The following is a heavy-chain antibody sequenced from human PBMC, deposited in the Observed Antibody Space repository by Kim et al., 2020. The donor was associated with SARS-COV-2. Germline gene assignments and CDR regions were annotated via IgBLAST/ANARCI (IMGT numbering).Heavy chain of an antibody. D-gene: IGHD2-2*01. V-gene: IGHV4-34*01. J-gene: IGHJ6*02. Sequence: SETLSLTCAVYGGSFSGYYWSWIRQPPGKGLEWIGEINHSGSTNYNPSLKSRVTISVDTSKNQFSLKLSSVTAADTAVYYCARGWFVPARRTIYYYGMDVWGQGTTVTVSS. CDR3: ARGWFVPARRTIYYYGMDV. CDR1: GGSFSGYY. CDR2: INHSGST.